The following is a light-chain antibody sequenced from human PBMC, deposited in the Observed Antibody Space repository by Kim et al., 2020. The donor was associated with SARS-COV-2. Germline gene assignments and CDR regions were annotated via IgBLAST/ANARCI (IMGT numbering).Light chain of an antibody. V-gene: IGLV1-51*01. J-gene: IGLJ2*01. CDR2: DNN. CDR1: SSNIRNYY. CDR3: GTWDSSLSGVV. Sequence: GQQVTISCSGRSSNIRNYYVSWYQQLPGTAPKLLIYDNNKRPSGIPDRFSGSKSGTSATLGITGLQTGVEAVYYCGTWDSSLSGVVFGGGTQLTVL.